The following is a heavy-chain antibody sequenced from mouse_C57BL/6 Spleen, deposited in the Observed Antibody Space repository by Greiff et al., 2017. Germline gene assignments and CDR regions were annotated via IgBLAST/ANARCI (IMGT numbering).Heavy chain of an antibody. D-gene: IGHD2-13*01. CDR2: IYPGGGDT. CDR3: ERDSVTPLAY. J-gene: IGHJ3*01. Sequence: VQLQQSGPELVKPGASVKISCKASGYAFSSSWMNWVKQRPGKGLEWIGRIYPGGGDTNYNGKFKGKATLTADKSSSTAYMQLSSLPSEDSAVXFCERDSVTPLAYWGQGTLVTVSA. CDR1: GYAFSSSW. V-gene: IGHV1-82*01.